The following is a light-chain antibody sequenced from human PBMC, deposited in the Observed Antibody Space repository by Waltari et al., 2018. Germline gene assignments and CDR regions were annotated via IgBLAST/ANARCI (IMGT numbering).Light chain of an antibody. CDR3: QQYNNSPWT. CDR2: GAS. Sequence: SLSPGERATLSCRASQSVGSRYLAWYQQKAGQAPRLLISGASNRATGIPDRFSGSGSGTDFTLTISGLEPEDFAVYYCQQYNNSPWTFGQGTKVEIK. CDR1: QSVGSRY. V-gene: IGKV3-20*01. J-gene: IGKJ1*01.